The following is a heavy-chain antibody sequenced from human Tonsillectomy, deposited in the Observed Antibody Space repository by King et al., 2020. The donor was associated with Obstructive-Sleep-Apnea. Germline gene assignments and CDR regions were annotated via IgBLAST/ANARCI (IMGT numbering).Heavy chain of an antibody. Sequence: VQLVESGAEVKKPGASVKVSCKASGYSFISKDINWVRQATGQGLEWMGWMNPNSGTTGYAEKFQGRVIMTRDTSIDTAYMELSSLRSEDTAGYYCARGLYSSSWSNWFDPWGLGTLVTVSS. V-gene: IGHV1-8*01. CDR1: GYSFISKD. CDR2: MNPNSGTT. J-gene: IGHJ5*02. D-gene: IGHD6-13*01. CDR3: ARGLYSSSWSNWFDP.